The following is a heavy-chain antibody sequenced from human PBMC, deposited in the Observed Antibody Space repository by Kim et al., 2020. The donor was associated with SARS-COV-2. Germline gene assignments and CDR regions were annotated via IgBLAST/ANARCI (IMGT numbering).Heavy chain of an antibody. CDR2: IYSGGST. J-gene: IGHJ4*02. CDR3: ARAVPAANGGRAFGFDY. D-gene: IGHD2-2*01. Sequence: GGSLRLSCAASGFTVSSNYMSWVRQAPGKGLEWVSVIYSGGSTDYADSVKGRFTISRDNSKNTLYLQMNSLRAEDTAVYYCARAVPAANGGRAFGFDYWGQGTLVTVSS. CDR1: GFTVSSNY. V-gene: IGHV3-53*05.